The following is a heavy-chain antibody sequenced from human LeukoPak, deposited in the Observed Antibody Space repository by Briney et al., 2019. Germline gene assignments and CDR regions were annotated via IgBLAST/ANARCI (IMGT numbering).Heavy chain of an antibody. D-gene: IGHD3-16*01. CDR2: IYHSGST. Sequence: PSETLSLTCTVSGYSISSGYYWGWIRQPPGQGLEWIGSIYHSGSTYYNPSLKSRVTISVNTSKNQFSLKLSSVTAADTAVYYCARDMITYAFDIWGQGTMVTVSS. CDR3: ARDMITYAFDI. CDR1: GYSISSGYY. J-gene: IGHJ3*02. V-gene: IGHV4-38-2*02.